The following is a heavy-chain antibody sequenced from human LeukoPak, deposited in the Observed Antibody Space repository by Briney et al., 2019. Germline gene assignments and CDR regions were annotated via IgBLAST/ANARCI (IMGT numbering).Heavy chain of an antibody. CDR1: GFTFSSYW. D-gene: IGHD3-3*01. J-gene: IGHJ6*02. Sequence: PGGSLRLSCAASGFTFSSYWMSWVRQAPGKGLEWVANIKQDGSEKYYVDSVKGRFTISRDNAKNSLYLQMNSLRAEDTAVYYCARGGVTMRDYYYYVMDVWGQGTTVTVSS. CDR3: ARGGVTMRDYYYYVMDV. V-gene: IGHV3-7*03. CDR2: IKQDGSEK.